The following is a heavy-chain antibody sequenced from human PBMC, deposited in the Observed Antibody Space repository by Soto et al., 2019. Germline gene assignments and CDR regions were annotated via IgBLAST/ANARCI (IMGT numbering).Heavy chain of an antibody. CDR2: IIPILGIA. CDR3: ARVSGQLVFDY. CDR1: GGTFSSYT. Sequence: ASVKVSCKASGGTFSSYTISWVRQAPGQGLEWMGRIIPILGIANYAQKFQGRVTITADKSTSTAYMELSSLRSEDTAVYYCARVSGQLVFDYWGQGPLVPVSP. J-gene: IGHJ4*02. D-gene: IGHD6-6*01. V-gene: IGHV1-69*02.